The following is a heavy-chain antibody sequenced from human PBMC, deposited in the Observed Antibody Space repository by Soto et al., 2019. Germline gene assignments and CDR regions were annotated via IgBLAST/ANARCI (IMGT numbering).Heavy chain of an antibody. CDR1: GFTFSSYW. CDR3: ARDGEIVVVPAANYYYYGMDV. D-gene: IGHD2-2*01. Sequence: GGSLRLSCAASGFTFSSYWMSWVRQAPGKGLEWVANIKQDGSEKYYVDSVKGRFTISRDNAKNSLYLQMNSLRAEDTAVYYCARDGEIVVVPAANYYYYGMDVWGQGTTVTVSS. CDR2: IKQDGSEK. V-gene: IGHV3-7*05. J-gene: IGHJ6*02.